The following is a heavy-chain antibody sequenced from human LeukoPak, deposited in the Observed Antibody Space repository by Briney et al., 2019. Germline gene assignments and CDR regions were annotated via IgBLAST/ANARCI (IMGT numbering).Heavy chain of an antibody. Sequence: GGSLRLSCAASGFTFSDYGMHWVRQALGKGLEWVAVMWYDGSNKYYADSVKGRFTVSRDNSKNTLYLQMNNLRAEDTAVYYCAKTEEDIVVVPAATTDYYYYYMDVWGKGTTVTVSS. CDR1: GFTFSDYG. CDR2: MWYDGSNK. D-gene: IGHD2-2*01. J-gene: IGHJ6*03. V-gene: IGHV3-30*02. CDR3: AKTEEDIVVVPAATTDYYYYYMDV.